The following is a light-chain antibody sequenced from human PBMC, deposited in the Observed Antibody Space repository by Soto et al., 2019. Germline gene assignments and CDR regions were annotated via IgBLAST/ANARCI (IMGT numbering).Light chain of an antibody. V-gene: IGLV1-51*01. CDR3: GSWDSSLSAYV. CDR1: SSNIGGNS. Sequence: QSVMTQPPSVSAAPGQRVTISCSGSSSNIGGNSVSWYQQLPGTAPKLLIYDDDKRPSGIPDRFSGSKSGTSATLGITGFQTEDEADYYCGSWDSSLSAYVFGTGTKLTVL. J-gene: IGLJ1*01. CDR2: DDD.